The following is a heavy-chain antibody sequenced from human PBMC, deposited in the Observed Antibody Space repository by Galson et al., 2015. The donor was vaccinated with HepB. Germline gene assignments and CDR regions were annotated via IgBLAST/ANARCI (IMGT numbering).Heavy chain of an antibody. J-gene: IGHJ4*02. V-gene: IGHV3-30-3*01. Sequence: SLRLSCAASGFTFSSYAMHWVRQASGKGLEWVAVISYDGSNKYYADSVKGRFTISRDNSKNTLYLQMNSLRAEDTAVYYCAAYYDSSGRGPPADYWGQGTLVTVSS. CDR2: ISYDGSNK. CDR3: AAYYDSSGRGPPADY. CDR1: GFTFSSYA. D-gene: IGHD3-22*01.